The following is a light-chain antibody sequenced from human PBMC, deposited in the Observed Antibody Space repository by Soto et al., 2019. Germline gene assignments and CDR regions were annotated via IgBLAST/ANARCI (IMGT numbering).Light chain of an antibody. CDR2: WAS. V-gene: IGKV4-1*01. CDR1: QSILYSATNNNH. J-gene: IGKJ2*01. Sequence: DVVMTQSPDSLAVSLGERATINCKSSQSILYSATNNNHLAWYQQKPGQPPKLLIYWASTRETGVPDRFSGIWSGTDFTLTISSLQAADGAFYYCQQYYTTPHTFGQGTKLEIK. CDR3: QQYYTTPHT.